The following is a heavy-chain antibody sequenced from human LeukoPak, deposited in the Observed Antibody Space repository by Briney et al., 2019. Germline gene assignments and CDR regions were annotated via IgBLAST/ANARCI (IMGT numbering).Heavy chain of an antibody. CDR2: IYPGDSDT. J-gene: IGHJ3*02. D-gene: IGHD5-18*01. Sequence: GESLKISCKGSGYSFTSYWIGWERQMPGKGLEWMGIIYPGDSDTRYSPSFQGQVTISADKSISTAYLQWSSLKASDTAMYYCARPVRIQLWQDAFDIWGQGTMVTVSS. CDR1: GYSFTSYW. CDR3: ARPVRIQLWQDAFDI. V-gene: IGHV5-51*01.